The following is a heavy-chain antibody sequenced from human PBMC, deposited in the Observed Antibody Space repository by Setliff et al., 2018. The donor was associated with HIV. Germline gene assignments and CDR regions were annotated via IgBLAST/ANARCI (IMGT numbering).Heavy chain of an antibody. CDR1: GYTFSSYG. J-gene: IGHJ4*02. V-gene: IGHV1-3*01. Sequence: ASVKASCKASGYTFSSYGSNWVRQAPGQRLEWMGWINAGNGNTNYSPKFQGRVTITRDTSASTAYMELSSLRSEDTAGYYCARDRPYSGYPDWGQGTLVTVS. CDR2: INAGNGNT. CDR3: ARDRPYSGYPD. D-gene: IGHD5-12*01.